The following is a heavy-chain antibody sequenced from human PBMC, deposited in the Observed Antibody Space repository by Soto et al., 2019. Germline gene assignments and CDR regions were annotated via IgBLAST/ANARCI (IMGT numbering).Heavy chain of an antibody. D-gene: IGHD3-10*01. Sequence: ASVKVSCKVSGYTLTELSMHWVRQAPGKGLEWMGGFDPEDGETIYAQKFQGRVTMTEDTSTDTAYMELSSLRSEDTAVYYCATDLWFGEFPLYNWFDPWGQGTLVTVPQ. J-gene: IGHJ5*02. CDR3: ATDLWFGEFPLYNWFDP. V-gene: IGHV1-24*01. CDR1: GYTLTELS. CDR2: FDPEDGET.